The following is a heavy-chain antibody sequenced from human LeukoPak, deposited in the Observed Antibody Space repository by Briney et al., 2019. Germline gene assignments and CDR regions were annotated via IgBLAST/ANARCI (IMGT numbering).Heavy chain of an antibody. Sequence: SETLSLTCTVSNYSISSGYYWGWIRQPPGKGLEWIASVYHSGSTSYNPSLKSRLTISVHKSKNQFSLKLSSVTAADTAVYYCARDTALFRAYDIWGQGTLVTVSS. V-gene: IGHV4-38-2*02. CDR3: ARDTALFRAYDI. CDR2: VYHSGST. J-gene: IGHJ3*02. CDR1: NYSISSGYY.